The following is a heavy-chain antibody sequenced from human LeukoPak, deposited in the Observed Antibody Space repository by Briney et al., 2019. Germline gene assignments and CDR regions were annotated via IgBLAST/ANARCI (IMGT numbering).Heavy chain of an antibody. CDR3: ARTIAGGSYRYPYWFDP. Sequence: SETLSLTCTVSGGSISSYYWSWIRQAPGKGLEGMGYINYSGSTNYNLYLKRGVTISVETTKKEFTLKRSSVTAEDTAVYYCARTIAGGSYRYPYWFDPWGQGTLVTVSS. CDR1: GGSISSYY. J-gene: IGHJ5*02. V-gene: IGHV4-59*01. D-gene: IGHD3-16*02. CDR2: INYSGST.